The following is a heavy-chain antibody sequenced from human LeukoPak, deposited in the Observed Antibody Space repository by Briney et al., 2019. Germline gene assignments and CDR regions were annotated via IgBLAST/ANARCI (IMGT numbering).Heavy chain of an antibody. Sequence: PSETLSLTCTVSGYSISSGYYWGWIRQPPGKGLEWIGSIYHSGSTYYNPSLKSRVTISVDTSKNQFSLKLSSVTAADTAVYYCARHRHVFIAVAGTLFDPWGQGTLVTVSS. V-gene: IGHV4-38-2*02. D-gene: IGHD6-19*01. CDR2: IYHSGST. CDR1: GYSISSGYY. CDR3: ARHRHVFIAVAGTLFDP. J-gene: IGHJ5*02.